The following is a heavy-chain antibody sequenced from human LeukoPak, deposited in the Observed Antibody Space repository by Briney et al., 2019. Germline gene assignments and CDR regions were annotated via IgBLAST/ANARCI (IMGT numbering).Heavy chain of an antibody. CDR2: INSDGRTT. D-gene: IGHD2-15*01. J-gene: IGHJ6*02. CDR1: GFTFTTYW. CDR3: GRGGGGVVAYGMDV. Sequence: GGSLRLSCAASGFTFTTYWMHWARQVPGKGLVWVSRINSDGRTTDYADSVKGRFTISRDNAKNTVYLQMNSLRAEDTAVYYCGRGGGGVVAYGMDVSGQGTTVTVSS. V-gene: IGHV3-74*01.